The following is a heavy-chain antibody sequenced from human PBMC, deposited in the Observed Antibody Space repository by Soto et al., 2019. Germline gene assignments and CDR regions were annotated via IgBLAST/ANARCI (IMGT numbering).Heavy chain of an antibody. Sequence: PGGSLRLSCAASGFTFSSYAMSWVRQAPGKGLEWVSGISGGGGSTYYADSVKGRFTISRDNSKNTLYLQMNSLRAEDTAVYYCAKARYCSGGSCNFDYWGQGTLVTVSS. CDR1: GFTFSSYA. D-gene: IGHD2-15*01. V-gene: IGHV3-23*01. CDR3: AKARYCSGGSCNFDY. J-gene: IGHJ4*02. CDR2: ISGGGGST.